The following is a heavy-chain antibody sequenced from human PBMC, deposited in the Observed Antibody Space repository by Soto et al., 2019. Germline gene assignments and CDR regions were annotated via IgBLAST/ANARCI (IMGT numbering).Heavy chain of an antibody. CDR2: ISGSGGST. V-gene: IGHV3-23*01. Sequence: EVQLLESGGGLVQPGGSLRLSCAASGFTFSSYAMTWVRQAPGKGLEWVSAISGSGGSTYYADSVKGRFTISRDNSKNTLYLQMNSLRAEDTAVYYCAKDPYSSLAGNWFDPWGQGTLVTVSS. CDR1: GFTFSSYA. J-gene: IGHJ5*02. CDR3: AKDPYSSLAGNWFDP. D-gene: IGHD6-6*01.